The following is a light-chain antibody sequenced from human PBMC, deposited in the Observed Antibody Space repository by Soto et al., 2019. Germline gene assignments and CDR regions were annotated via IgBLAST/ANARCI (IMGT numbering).Light chain of an antibody. J-gene: IGLJ3*02. CDR1: SGSIGSNY. CDR3: QSYDSSDVV. Sequence: NFMLTQPHSVSESPGKTVTISCTRSSGSIGSNYVQWFQQRPGSAPTTVIYDDDQRPSGVPDRFSGSIDSSSNSASLTISGLKTEDESDYYCQSYDSSDVVFGGGTKLTVL. V-gene: IGLV6-57*04. CDR2: DDD.